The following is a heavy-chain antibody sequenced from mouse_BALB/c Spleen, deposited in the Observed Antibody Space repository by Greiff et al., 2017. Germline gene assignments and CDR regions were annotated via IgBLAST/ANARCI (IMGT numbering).Heavy chain of an antibody. CDR1: GFSLTSYG. V-gene: IGHV2-2*02. CDR2: IWGGGST. D-gene: IGHD2-1*01. CDR3: ARNSGNYAWLAY. Sequence: QVQLQQSGPGLVQPSQSLSITCTVSGFSLTSYGVHWVRQSPGKGLEWLGVIWGGGSTDYNAAFISRLSISKDNSKSQVFFKMNSLQANDTAIYYCARNSGNYAWLAYWGQGTPVTVSA. J-gene: IGHJ3*01.